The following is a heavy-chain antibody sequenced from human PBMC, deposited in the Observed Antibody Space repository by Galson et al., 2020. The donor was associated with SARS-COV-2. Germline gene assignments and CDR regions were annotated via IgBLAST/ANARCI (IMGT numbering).Heavy chain of an antibody. V-gene: IGHV4-38-2*02. CDR2: IYQSGNT. CDR3: ATRSVVFTHIWHWYFDL. D-gene: IGHD3-22*01. Sequence: ASETLSLTCTVSAYSISSGYYWGWIRQPPGKGLEWIGSIYQSGNTYYNPSLESRVNISTDTSKNQFSLILRSVTAADTAVYYCATRSVVFTHIWHWYFDLWGRGTLVTVSS. J-gene: IGHJ2*01. CDR1: AYSISSGYY.